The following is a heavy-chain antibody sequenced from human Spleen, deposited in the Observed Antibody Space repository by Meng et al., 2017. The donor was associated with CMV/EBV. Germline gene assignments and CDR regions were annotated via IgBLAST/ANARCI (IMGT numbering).Heavy chain of an antibody. D-gene: IGHD1-26*01. Sequence: GESLKISWKGSGYSFTNYWIGWVRQMPGKGLEWMGIIYPGDSDTRYSPSFQGQVTISADKSISTAYLQWSSLKASDSAIYYCARRGTYLGDCFDPWGQGTLVTVSS. CDR2: IYPGDSDT. CDR1: GYSFTNYW. J-gene: IGHJ5*02. V-gene: IGHV5-51*01. CDR3: ARRGTYLGDCFDP.